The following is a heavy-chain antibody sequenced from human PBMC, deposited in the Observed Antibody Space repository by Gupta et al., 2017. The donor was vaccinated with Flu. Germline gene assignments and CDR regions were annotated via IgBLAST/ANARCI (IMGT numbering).Heavy chain of an antibody. CDR2: INPSGGST. Sequence: QGPGQGLEWMGIINPSGGSTSYAQKFQGRVTMTRDTSTSTVYMELSSLRSEDTAVYYCARGEVGATWDYFDYWGQGTLVTVSS. CDR3: ARGEVGATWDYFDY. V-gene: IGHV1-46*01. J-gene: IGHJ4*02. D-gene: IGHD1-26*01.